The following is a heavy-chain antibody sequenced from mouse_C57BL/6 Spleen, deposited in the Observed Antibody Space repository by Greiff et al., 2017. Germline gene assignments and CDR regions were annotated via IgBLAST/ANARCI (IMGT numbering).Heavy chain of an antibody. CDR1: GYTFTDYY. CDR2: IYPGSGNT. CDR3: ARFPYYYGSYYFDY. J-gene: IGHJ2*01. V-gene: IGHV1-84*01. Sequence: VQRVESGPELVKPGASVKISCKASGYTFTDYYINWVKQRPGQGLEWIGWIYPGSGNTKYNEKFKGKATLTVDTSSSTAYMQLSSLTSEDSAVYICARFPYYYGSYYFDYWGQGTTLTVSS. D-gene: IGHD1-1*01.